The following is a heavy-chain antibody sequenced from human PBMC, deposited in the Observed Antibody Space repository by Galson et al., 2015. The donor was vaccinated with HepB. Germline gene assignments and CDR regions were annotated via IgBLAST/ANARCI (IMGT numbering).Heavy chain of an antibody. Sequence: SLRLSCAASGFTFSSYGMHWVRQAPGKGLEWVAVISYDGSNKYYADSVKGRFTISRDNSKNTLYLQMNSLRAEDTAVYYCAKDHVPRYYDSSGPRGDYWGQGTLVTVSS. V-gene: IGHV3-30*18. D-gene: IGHD3-22*01. CDR1: GFTFSSYG. CDR3: AKDHVPRYYDSSGPRGDY. CDR2: ISYDGSNK. J-gene: IGHJ4*02.